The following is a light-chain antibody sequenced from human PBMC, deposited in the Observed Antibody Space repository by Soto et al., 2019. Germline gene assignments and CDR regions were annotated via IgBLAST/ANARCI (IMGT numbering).Light chain of an antibody. V-gene: IGLV2-23*02. J-gene: IGLJ2*01. Sequence: LTQPASVSGSPGQSITISCTGTSSDVGGQNAVSWYQQHPGKAPKFIIYDVSKRPSGVSSRFSGSKSGNTASLTISGLQAEDEADYYCCSYAGSSTVVFGGGTKLTVL. CDR1: SSDVGGQNA. CDR2: DVS. CDR3: CSYAGSSTVV.